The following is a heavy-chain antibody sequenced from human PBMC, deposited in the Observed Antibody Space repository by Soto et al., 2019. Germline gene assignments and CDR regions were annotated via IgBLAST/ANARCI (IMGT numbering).Heavy chain of an antibody. Sequence: PGGSLRLSCAASGFTFSSYGMHWVRQAPGKGLEWVAVISYDGSNKYYADSVKGRFTISRDNSKNTLYLQMNSLRAEDTAVYYCAKLLMESDGMDVWGQGTTVTVSS. V-gene: IGHV3-30*18. CDR3: AKLLMESDGMDV. CDR1: GFTFSSYG. D-gene: IGHD2-15*01. J-gene: IGHJ6*02. CDR2: ISYDGSNK.